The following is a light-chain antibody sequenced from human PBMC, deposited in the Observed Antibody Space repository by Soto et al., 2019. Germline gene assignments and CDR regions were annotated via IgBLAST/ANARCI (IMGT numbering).Light chain of an antibody. Sequence: DIQMTQSPSSLSVSVGDRVTITCRARQSIRSSLIWYHQKPGKAPNLLIYAASSLQGGVPSRFSGSGSGTDFTLTISSLQPEDFATYYCQQSYSTPPTFGQGTKVDIK. CDR1: QSIRSS. CDR2: AAS. V-gene: IGKV1-39*01. CDR3: QQSYSTPPT. J-gene: IGKJ1*01.